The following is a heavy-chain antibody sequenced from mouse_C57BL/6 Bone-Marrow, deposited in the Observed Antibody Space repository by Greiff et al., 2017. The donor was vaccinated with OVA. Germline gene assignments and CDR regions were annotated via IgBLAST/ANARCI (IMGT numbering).Heavy chain of an antibody. J-gene: IGHJ4*01. CDR3: ARWSYYAMDY. V-gene: IGHV1-52*01. Sequence: QVHVKQPGAELVRPGSSVKLSCKASGYTFTSYWMHWVKQRPIQGLEWIGNIDPSDSETHYNQKFKDKATLTVDKSSSTAYMQLSSLTSEDSAVYYCARWSYYAMDYWGQGTSVTVSS. CDR1: GYTFTSYW. CDR2: IDPSDSET.